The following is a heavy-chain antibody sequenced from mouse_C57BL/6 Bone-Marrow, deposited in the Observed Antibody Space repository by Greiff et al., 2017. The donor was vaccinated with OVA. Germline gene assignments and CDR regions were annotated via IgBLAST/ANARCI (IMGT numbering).Heavy chain of an antibody. CDR3: AIWFLYWWFDV. V-gene: IGHV1-7*01. D-gene: IGHD2-2*01. CDR1: GYTFTSYW. CDR2: INPSSGYT. J-gene: IGHJ1*03. Sequence: VQLQQSGAELAKPGASVKLSCKASGYTFTSYWMHWVTQRPGQGLEWIGYINPSSGYTKYNQKFKDKATLTEDKSSSTAYMQLSSLTYEDSAVYYCAIWFLYWWFDVWGTGTTVTVSS.